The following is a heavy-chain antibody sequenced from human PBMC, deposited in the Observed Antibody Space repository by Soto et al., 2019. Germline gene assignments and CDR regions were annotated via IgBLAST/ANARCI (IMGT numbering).Heavy chain of an antibody. V-gene: IGHV3-66*01. J-gene: IGHJ4*02. Sequence: GGSLRLSCAASGFTVNSNYMSWVRQAPGKGLEWVSVIYSGGSTYYADSVKGRFTISRDNSKNMLYLQMNSLRAEDTAVYYCARVPGYCTNGVCYIWGQGTLVTVSS. CDR2: IYSGGST. CDR3: ARVPGYCTNGVCYI. D-gene: IGHD2-8*01. CDR1: GFTVNSNY.